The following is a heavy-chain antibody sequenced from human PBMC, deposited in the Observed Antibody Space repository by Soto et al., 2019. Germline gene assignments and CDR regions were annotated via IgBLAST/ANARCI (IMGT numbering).Heavy chain of an antibody. V-gene: IGHV4-59*01. J-gene: IGHJ6*02. CDR3: ARDRGCYSMHV. CDR2: IYYSGST. D-gene: IGHD3-16*01. Sequence: SETLSLTCNVSGGFINTYYWSWIRQPPGKGLEWIGYIYYSGSTNYNPSLKSRVTISIDTSKTQFSLKLTSVTAADTAVYYCARDRGCYSMHVWGQGTTVTVSS. CDR1: GGFINTYY.